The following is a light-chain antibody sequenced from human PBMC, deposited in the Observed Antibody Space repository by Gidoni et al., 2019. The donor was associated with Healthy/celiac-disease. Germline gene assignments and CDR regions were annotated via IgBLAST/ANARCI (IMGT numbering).Light chain of an antibody. CDR2: KAS. CDR3: QQYNSYSPRVT. Sequence: DIQMTQSPSTLSASVGDRVTITCRASQSISSWLAWYQQKPGKAPKLLIYKASSLESGVPSRFSGSGSGTEFTLTISSLQPDDFATYYCQQYNSYSPRVTFGPXTKVDIK. CDR1: QSISSW. V-gene: IGKV1-5*03. J-gene: IGKJ3*01.